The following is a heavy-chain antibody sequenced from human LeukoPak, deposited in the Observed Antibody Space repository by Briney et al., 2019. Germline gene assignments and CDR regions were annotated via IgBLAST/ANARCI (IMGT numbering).Heavy chain of an antibody. CDR3: ARSLGFGGVIDYFDY. D-gene: IGHD3-16*01. Sequence: ASVKVSCKASGYTFTSYAMHWVRQAPGQRLEWMGWINAGNGNTKYSQKFQGRVTITRDTSASTAYMELSSLRSEDTAVYYCARSLGFGGVIDYFDYWGQGSLVTVSS. V-gene: IGHV1-3*01. J-gene: IGHJ4*02. CDR2: INAGNGNT. CDR1: GYTFTSYA.